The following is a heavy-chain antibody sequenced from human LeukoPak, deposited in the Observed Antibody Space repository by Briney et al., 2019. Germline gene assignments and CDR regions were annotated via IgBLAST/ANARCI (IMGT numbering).Heavy chain of an antibody. Sequence: GGSLRLSCAASGFTFNSYAMSWVRQAPGKGLEWVSTISGNGDSTSYAHSVKGRFTISRDNAKNTLYLQMNSLRAEDTAVYRCARDVRGPHDFWGQGTLVTVSS. J-gene: IGHJ4*02. CDR3: ARDVRGPHDF. D-gene: IGHD2/OR15-2a*01. CDR1: GFTFNSYA. V-gene: IGHV3-23*01. CDR2: ISGNGDST.